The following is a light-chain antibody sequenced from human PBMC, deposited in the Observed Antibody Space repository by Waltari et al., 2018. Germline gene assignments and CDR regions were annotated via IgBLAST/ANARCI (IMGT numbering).Light chain of an antibody. CDR3: QQSDGIPFT. Sequence: DIKMTQSPSSLSASVGDTVTLTCRASQNVGRFLNWYQQRPGGAPKLLIFRTSDLQGGVPSRFSGSGSGTDFALTIDSLQPEDFATYYCQQSDGIPFTFGQGTKLEVK. V-gene: IGKV1-39*01. CDR2: RTS. CDR1: QNVGRF. J-gene: IGKJ2*01.